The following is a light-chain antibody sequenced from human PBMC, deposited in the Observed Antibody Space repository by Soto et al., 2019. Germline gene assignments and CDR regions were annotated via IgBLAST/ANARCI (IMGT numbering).Light chain of an antibody. V-gene: IGKV1-12*01. CDR1: QALRSR. CDR2: AAS. J-gene: IGKJ5*01. Sequence: DSQMTQSPSFVSASVGDRVTITCRASQALRSRLAWYQQKPGKAPKNVIFAASSLQIGVPSRFSGSGSGTDFTLTITSLQPEDFAVYYCQQYGSSPPITFGQGTRLEIK. CDR3: QQYGSSPPIT.